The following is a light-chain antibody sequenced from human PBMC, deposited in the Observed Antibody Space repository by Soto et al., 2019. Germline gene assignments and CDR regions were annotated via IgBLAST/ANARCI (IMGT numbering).Light chain of an antibody. CDR1: QNIHAW. V-gene: IGKV1-5*01. Sequence: DIHMTQSPSSLSVSVGDRVNITCRTSQNIHAWLAWYQQRPRQAPKLLVYDASTLQSGVPSRFSGSGSGTEVPLIIRRRQPDDSETYYCPHYSLHPPWTVGQGPQVDIK. CDR2: DAS. J-gene: IGKJ1*01. CDR3: PHYSLHPPWT.